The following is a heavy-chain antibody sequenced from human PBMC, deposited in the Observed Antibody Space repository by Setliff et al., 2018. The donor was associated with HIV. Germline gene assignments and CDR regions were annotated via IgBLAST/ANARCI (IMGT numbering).Heavy chain of an antibody. CDR1: GFTFTNYG. D-gene: IGHD3-3*01. CDR3: ATGHYDYWNGYSARGPLDY. J-gene: IGHJ4*02. V-gene: IGHV3-33*01. Sequence: LRLSCAASGFTFTNYGMHWVRQAPGKGLEWVAFIWHDGSEKYFGNSVKGRFTVSRDNPKKTLYLQMNSLRVEDTAVYYCATGHYDYWNGYSARGPLDYWGQGTLVTVSS. CDR2: IWHDGSEK.